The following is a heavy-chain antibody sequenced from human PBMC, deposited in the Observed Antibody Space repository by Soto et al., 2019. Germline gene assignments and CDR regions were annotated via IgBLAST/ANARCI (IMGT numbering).Heavy chain of an antibody. D-gene: IGHD4-17*01. J-gene: IGHJ4*02. CDR2: IYWDDDK. Sequence: QITLKESGPTLVKPTQTLTLTCTFSGFSLSTSGVGVGWIRQPPGKALEWLALIYWDDDKRYSPSLKSSLTITKDTSENQVVLTMTHMNPVDTATYYCAHRFLYGDSVAFDSWGQATLVTVSS. CDR3: AHRFLYGDSVAFDS. V-gene: IGHV2-5*02. CDR1: GFSLSTSGVG.